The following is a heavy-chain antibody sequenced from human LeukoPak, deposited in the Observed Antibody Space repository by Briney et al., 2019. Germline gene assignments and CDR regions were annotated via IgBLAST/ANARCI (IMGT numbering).Heavy chain of an antibody. CDR2: IYYSGST. Sequence: SETLSLTCTVSGGSISNYWSWIRQPPGKGLEWIGYIYYSGSTNYNPSLKSRVSISVDTSKNQFSLKLRSVTAADTAVYYCARQNTGNWFDPWGQGTLVTVSS. J-gene: IGHJ5*02. CDR3: ARQNTGNWFDP. CDR1: GGSISNY. V-gene: IGHV4-59*08. D-gene: IGHD4-17*01.